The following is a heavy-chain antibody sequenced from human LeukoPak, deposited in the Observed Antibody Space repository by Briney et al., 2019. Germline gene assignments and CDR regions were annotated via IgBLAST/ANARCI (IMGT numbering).Heavy chain of an antibody. CDR3: AGEYSSSSGRFDY. D-gene: IGHD6-6*01. J-gene: IGHJ4*02. CDR2: IYYSGST. Sequence: SETLSLTCTVSGGSISSGGYYWSWIRLHPGKGLEWIGYIYYSGSTYYNPSLKSRVTISVDTSKNQFSLKLSSVTAADTAVYYCAGEYSSSSGRFDYWGQGTLVTVSS. V-gene: IGHV4-31*03. CDR1: GGSISSGGYY.